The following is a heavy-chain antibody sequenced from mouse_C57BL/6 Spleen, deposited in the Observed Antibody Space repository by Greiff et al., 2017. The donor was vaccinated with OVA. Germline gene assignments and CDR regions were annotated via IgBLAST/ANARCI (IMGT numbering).Heavy chain of an antibody. CDR1: GYAFSSSW. D-gene: IGHD2-2*01. V-gene: IGHV1-82*01. J-gene: IGHJ1*03. Sequence: QVQLQQSGPELVKPGASVKISCKASGYAFSSSWMNWVKQRPGQGLEWIGRIYPGDGDTNYNGKFKGKATLTADTSSSTAYMQLSSLTSEDSAVDFCASGTMVSYWYVDVWGTGTTGTVSS. CDR2: IYPGDGDT. CDR3: ASGTMVSYWYVDV.